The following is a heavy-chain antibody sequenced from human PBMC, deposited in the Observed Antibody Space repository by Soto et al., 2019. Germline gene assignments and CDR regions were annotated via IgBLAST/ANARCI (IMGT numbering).Heavy chain of an antibody. J-gene: IGHJ6*02. CDR3: ASSVLPDFWSEDNYYYYGMDV. D-gene: IGHD3-3*01. Sequence: PGGSLRLSCAASGFTFSSYGMHWVRQAPGKGLEWVAVIWYDGSNKYYADSVKGRFTISRDNSKNTLYLQMNSLRAEDTAVYYCASSVLPDFWSEDNYYYYGMDVWGQGTTVTVSS. CDR2: IWYDGSNK. CDR1: GFTFSSYG. V-gene: IGHV3-33*01.